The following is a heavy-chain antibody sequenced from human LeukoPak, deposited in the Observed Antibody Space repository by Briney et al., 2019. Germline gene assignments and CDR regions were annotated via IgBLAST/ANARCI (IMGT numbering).Heavy chain of an antibody. CDR2: IYYSGST. CDR1: GYSISSGYY. V-gene: IGHV4-38-2*02. Sequence: SETLSLTCTVSGYSISSGYYWTWIRQPPGKGLEWIGSIYYSGSTYYNPSLKSRVTISVDTSKNQFSLKLSSVTAADTAVYYCARVTPYSYGYFDYWGQGTLVTVSS. CDR3: ARVTPYSYGYFDY. D-gene: IGHD5-18*01. J-gene: IGHJ4*02.